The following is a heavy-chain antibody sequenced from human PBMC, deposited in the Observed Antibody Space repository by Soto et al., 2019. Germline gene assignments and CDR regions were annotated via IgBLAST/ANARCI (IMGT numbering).Heavy chain of an antibody. Sequence: SETLSLTCTVSGGSISSSLYYWGWIRQPPEKGLEWIGSIYYTGSTYYNPSLKSRVTISVDTSKNQFSLNLSSVTAADTAMYYCASLIRGYNIGPPFDYYYYMDVWGKGTTVTVSS. J-gene: IGHJ6*03. CDR1: GGSISSSLYY. CDR3: ASLIRGYNIGPPFDYYYYMDV. V-gene: IGHV4-39*01. CDR2: IYYTGST. D-gene: IGHD5-18*01.